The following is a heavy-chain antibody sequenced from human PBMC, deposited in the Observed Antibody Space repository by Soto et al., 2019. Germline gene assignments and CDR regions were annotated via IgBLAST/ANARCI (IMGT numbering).Heavy chain of an antibody. CDR2: IIPIFGTA. Sequence: SVKVSCEASGGTFSSYSISWVRQAPGQGLEWMGGIIPIFGTANYAQKFQGRVTITADESTSTAYMELSSLRSEDTAVYYCAREATVYRAFDIWGQGTMVTVSS. D-gene: IGHD4-17*01. V-gene: IGHV1-69*13. CDR1: GGTFSSYS. CDR3: AREATVYRAFDI. J-gene: IGHJ3*02.